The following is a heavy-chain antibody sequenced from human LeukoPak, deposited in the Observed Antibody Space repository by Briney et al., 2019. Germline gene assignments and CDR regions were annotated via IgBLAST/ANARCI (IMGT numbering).Heavy chain of an antibody. V-gene: IGHV3-15*01. CDR2: IKKKGEGATT. J-gene: IGHJ4*02. CDR1: GFSFTDAW. Sequence: GGSLRLSCAASGFSFTDAWLSWVRQAPGKGLEWVGRIKKKGEGATTDYAAPVKGRFTISRDDSQTTVSLQMNGLKTEDTAVYYCTNHFASWGQGTLITVSS. CDR3: TNHFAS. D-gene: IGHD3-3*02.